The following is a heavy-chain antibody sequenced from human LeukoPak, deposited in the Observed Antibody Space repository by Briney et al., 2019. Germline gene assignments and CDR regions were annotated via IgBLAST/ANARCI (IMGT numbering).Heavy chain of an antibody. CDR3: ARDGIGLCSRTSCYGFDF. D-gene: IGHD2-2*01. CDR2: IRSKAYGGAT. V-gene: IGHV3-49*03. Sequence: GGSLRLSCSASGFTFGDYSMSWFRQAPGKGLEWVGFIRSKAYGGATEYAASVRGRFTISRDDSKRIAYLQMNSLKTEDTAMYYCARDGIGLCSRTSCYGFDFWGQGSLVTVSS. J-gene: IGHJ4*02. CDR1: GFTFGDYS.